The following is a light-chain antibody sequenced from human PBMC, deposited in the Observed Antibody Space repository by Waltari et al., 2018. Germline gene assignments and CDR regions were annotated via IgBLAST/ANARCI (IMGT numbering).Light chain of an antibody. CDR2: DVN. Sequence: QSALTQPAPVSGSPGQSSTTSCTGSSSDVGGDDSVSWYQDHPGQGPKVTIYDVNKRPSGVSDRVSGSRSGTTAALTISELQAEDEANYYCCSQSTKNGVRFGGGTKVTVL. CDR1: SSDVGGDDS. CDR3: CSQSTKNGVR. V-gene: IGLV2-14*03. J-gene: IGLJ2*01.